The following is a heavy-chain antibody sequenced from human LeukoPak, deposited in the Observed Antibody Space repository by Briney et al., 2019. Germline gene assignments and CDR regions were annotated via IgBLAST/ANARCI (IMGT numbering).Heavy chain of an antibody. J-gene: IGHJ5*02. D-gene: IGHD1-7*01. CDR3: ARGELELEWFDP. Sequence: SESLSLTCAVYGGSFSGYYWSWIRQPPGKGLEWIGEINHSGSTNYNPSPKSRVTISVDTSKNQFSLKLSSVTAADTAVYYCARGELELEWFDPWGQGTLVTVSS. V-gene: IGHV4-34*01. CDR1: GGSFSGYY. CDR2: INHSGST.